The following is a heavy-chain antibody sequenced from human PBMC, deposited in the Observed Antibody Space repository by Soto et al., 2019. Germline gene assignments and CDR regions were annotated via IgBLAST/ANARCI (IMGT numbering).Heavy chain of an antibody. CDR2: INKNGFTI. D-gene: IGHD6-13*01. CDR1: GFTLTTYS. CDR3: ARGAVTGTSLFDY. V-gene: IGHV3-48*02. Sequence: PGGSLRFSCAVSGFTLTTYSMNWVRQAPGKGLEWISFINKNGFTIYYADSVKGRFTISRDYAKNSLYLQMDSLRHEDTAVYYCARGAVTGTSLFDYWGLGTLVTSPQ. J-gene: IGHJ4*02.